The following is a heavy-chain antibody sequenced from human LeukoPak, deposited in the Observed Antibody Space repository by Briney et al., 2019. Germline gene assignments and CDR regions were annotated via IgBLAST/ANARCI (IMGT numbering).Heavy chain of an antibody. CDR3: AREKYSSSWYDQTDAFDI. CDR1: GGTFSSYA. V-gene: IGHV1-69*13. CDR2: IIPIFGTA. J-gene: IGHJ3*02. Sequence: ASVKVSCKASGGTFSSYAISWVRQAPGQGLEWMGGIIPIFGTANYAQKFQGRVTITADESTSTAYMELSSLRSEDTAVYYCAREKYSSSWYDQTDAFDIWGQGTMVTVSS. D-gene: IGHD6-13*01.